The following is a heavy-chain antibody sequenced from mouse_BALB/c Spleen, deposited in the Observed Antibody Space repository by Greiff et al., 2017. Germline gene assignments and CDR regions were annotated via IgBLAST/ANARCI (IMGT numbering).Heavy chain of an antibody. Sequence: EVQLQESGGGLVKPGGSLKLSCAASGFTFSSYAMSWVRQTPEKRLEWVASISSGGSTYYPDSVKGRFTISRDNARNILYLQMSSLRSEDTAMYYCARGWDYDAMDYWGQGTSVTVSS. CDR3: ARGWDYDAMDY. CDR1: GFTFSSYA. D-gene: IGHD4-1*01. V-gene: IGHV5-6-5*01. CDR2: ISSGGST. J-gene: IGHJ4*01.